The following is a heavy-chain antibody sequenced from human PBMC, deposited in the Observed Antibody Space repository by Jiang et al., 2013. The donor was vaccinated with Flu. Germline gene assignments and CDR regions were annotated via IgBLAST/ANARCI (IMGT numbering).Heavy chain of an antibody. D-gene: IGHD3-10*01. CDR2: ISAYTGYT. CDR1: GYTFTDFG. J-gene: IGHJ4*02. V-gene: IGHV1-18*01. Sequence: SGAEVKVSCKASGYTFTDFGVSWVRQAPGQGLEWMGWISAYTGYTNYAQKLQGRVTMTIDTSTSTAYMELRSLKSDDTAVYYCARCLPKHYYASGTHDYWGQGTLVTLSS. CDR3: ARCLPKHYYASGTHDY.